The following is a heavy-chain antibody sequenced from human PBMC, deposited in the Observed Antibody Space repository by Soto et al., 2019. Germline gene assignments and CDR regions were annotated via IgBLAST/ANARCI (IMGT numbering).Heavy chain of an antibody. V-gene: IGHV3-7*01. D-gene: IGHD2-15*01. J-gene: IGHJ6*03. Sequence: EVQLVESGGGLVQPGGSLRLSCAASAFTFSDSWMAWVRQAPGKGLEWVANINEDGGVTYYVDSVKGRFTVSRDNAKNSLYLQMNSLRAEDTAVYFCVRPRKIVVVRGVGYMDVWGKGTTVTVSS. CDR2: INEDGGVT. CDR3: VRPRKIVVVRGVGYMDV. CDR1: AFTFSDSW.